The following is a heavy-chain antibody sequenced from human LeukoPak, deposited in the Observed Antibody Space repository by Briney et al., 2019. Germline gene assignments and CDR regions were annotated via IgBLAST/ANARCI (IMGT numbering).Heavy chain of an antibody. V-gene: IGHV4-39*01. D-gene: IGHD6-13*01. Sequence: ASETLSLTCTVSGGSISSTNYYWGWIRQPPGKGLEWIGTIYYTGTTYYNPSLKSRVTISVDTSKNQLSLNLSSLTAADTAVYYCARRYSSSWYVYFDYWGQGTLVTVSS. J-gene: IGHJ4*02. CDR1: GGSISSTNYY. CDR3: ARRYSSSWYVYFDY. CDR2: IYYTGTT.